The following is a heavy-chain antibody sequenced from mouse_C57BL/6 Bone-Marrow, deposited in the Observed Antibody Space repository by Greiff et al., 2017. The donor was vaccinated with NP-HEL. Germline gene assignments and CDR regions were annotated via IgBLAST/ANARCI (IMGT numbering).Heavy chain of an antibody. J-gene: IGHJ4*01. V-gene: IGHV1-83*01. Sequence: VQLQQSGPELVKPGASVKMSCKASGYTFTDYYMHWVKQKPGKGLEWIGEIYPGSGNTYYNEKFKGKATLTADTSSSTAYMQLSSLTSEDSAVYFSAIYYDYEYAMDYWGQGTSVTVSS. CDR1: YTFTDYYM. CDR2: YPGSGNTY. CDR3: IYYDYEYAMDY. D-gene: IGHD2-4*01.